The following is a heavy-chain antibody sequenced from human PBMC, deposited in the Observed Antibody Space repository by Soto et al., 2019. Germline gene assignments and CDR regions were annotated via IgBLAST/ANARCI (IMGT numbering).Heavy chain of an antibody. CDR3: ARDKTTGLFDY. V-gene: IGHV4-59*12. CDR2: IYSSGDT. D-gene: IGHD1-7*01. CDR1: GGSIGTYY. Sequence: SETLSLTCTVSGGSIGTYYRCWIRQPPRKGLEWIGYIYSSGDTSYNPSLKSRVTISVDTSKNQFSLKLSSVPAADTAVYYSARDKTTGLFDYWGQGTLVTVSS. J-gene: IGHJ4*02.